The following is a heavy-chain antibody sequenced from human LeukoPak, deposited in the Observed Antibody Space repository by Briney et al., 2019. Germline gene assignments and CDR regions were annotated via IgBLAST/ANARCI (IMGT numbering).Heavy chain of an antibody. Sequence: PSQTLSLTCAVSGGSISSGGYSWSWIRQPPGKGLEWIGYIYHSGSTYYNPSLKSRVTISVGRSKNQFSLKLSSVTAADTAVYYCARGYSYGRTEEFDYWGQGTLVTVSS. V-gene: IGHV4-30-2*01. J-gene: IGHJ4*02. CDR2: IYHSGST. D-gene: IGHD5-18*01. CDR3: ARGYSYGRTEEFDY. CDR1: GGSISSGGYS.